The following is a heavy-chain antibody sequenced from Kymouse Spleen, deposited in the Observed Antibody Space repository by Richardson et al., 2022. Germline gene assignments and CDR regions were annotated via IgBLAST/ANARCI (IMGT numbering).Heavy chain of an antibody. D-gene: IGHD5-18,IGHD5-18*01. CDR3: ARDRRGYSYGYYYYYGMDV. CDR2: IWYDGSNK. V-gene: IGHV3-33*01. J-gene: IGHJ6*02. Sequence: QVQLVESGGGVVQPGRSLRLSCAASGFTFSSYGMHWVRQAPGKGLEWVAVIWYDGSNKYYADSVKGRFTISRDNSKNTLYLQMNSLRAEDTAVYYCARDRRGYSYGYYYYYGMDVWGQGTTVTVSS. CDR1: GFTFSSYG.